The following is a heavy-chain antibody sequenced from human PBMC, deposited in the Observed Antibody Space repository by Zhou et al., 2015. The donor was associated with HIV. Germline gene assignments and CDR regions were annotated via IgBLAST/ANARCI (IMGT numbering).Heavy chain of an antibody. CDR2: IIPIFGTA. CDR1: GYTFTSYG. D-gene: IGHD6-19*01. CDR3: AIQRGVYSSGWYGYFDL. Sequence: QVQLVQSGGEVKKPGASVKVSCKASGYTFTSYGISWVRQAPGQGLEWMGGIIPIFGTANYAQKFQGRVTITADESTSTAYMELSSLRSEDTAVYYCAIQRGVYSSGWYGYFDLWGRGTLVTVSS. J-gene: IGHJ2*01. V-gene: IGHV1-69*13.